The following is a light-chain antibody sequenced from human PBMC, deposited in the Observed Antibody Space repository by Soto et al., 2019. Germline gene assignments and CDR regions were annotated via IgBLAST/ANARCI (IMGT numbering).Light chain of an antibody. Sequence: EIVLTQSPATLSVSPGDTATLSCRASQSIGSSLAWYQQKRGQAPRLLIRGASNRATGIPDRFSGSGSGTDFTLAITRLEPEDFAVYYCQQYGGSPRTFGQGTKVDIK. J-gene: IGKJ1*01. V-gene: IGKV3-20*01. CDR2: GAS. CDR1: QSIGSS. CDR3: QQYGGSPRT.